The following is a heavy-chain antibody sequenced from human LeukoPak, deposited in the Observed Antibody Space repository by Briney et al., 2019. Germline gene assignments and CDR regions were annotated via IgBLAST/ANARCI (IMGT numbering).Heavy chain of an antibody. J-gene: IGHJ4*02. Sequence: GGPLRLSCAASGFTFSSYVMSWVRQAPGKWLEWASAISGSGGSTYYADSVKGRFTISRDNSKNTLYLQMNSLRAEDTAVYYCAKPMAYFDYWGQGTLVTVSS. V-gene: IGHV3-23*01. D-gene: IGHD2-8*01. CDR3: AKPMAYFDY. CDR2: ISGSGGST. CDR1: GFTFSSYV.